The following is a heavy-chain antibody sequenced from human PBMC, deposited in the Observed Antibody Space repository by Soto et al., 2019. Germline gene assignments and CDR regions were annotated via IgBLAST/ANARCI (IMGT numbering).Heavy chain of an antibody. CDR2: ISCSGGST. CDR3: AKAGHYDYSSLSDAFDI. Sequence: GGSLRLSCAASGFTFSSYAMSWVRQAPGKGLEWVSAISCSGGSTYYADSVKGRFTISRDNSKNTLYLQMNSLRAEDTAVYYCAKAGHYDYSSLSDAFDIWGQGTMVTVSS. V-gene: IGHV3-23*01. CDR1: GFTFSSYA. J-gene: IGHJ3*02. D-gene: IGHD4-4*01.